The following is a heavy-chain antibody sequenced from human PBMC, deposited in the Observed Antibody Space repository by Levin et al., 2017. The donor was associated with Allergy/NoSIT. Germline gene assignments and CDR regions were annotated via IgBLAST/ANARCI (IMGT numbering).Heavy chain of an antibody. CDR2: VYWDDDK. V-gene: IGHV2-5*02. CDR1: GFSFSTTGEG. CDR3: AHRHFYDYGDPPFLH. Sequence: QTLSLTCTFSGFSFSTTGEGVGWIRQPPGKALEWLALVYWDDDKLYSPSLQNRLTITKDTSKRQVVLTMTNMDPVDTATYYCAHRHFYDYGDPPFLHWGQGTLVTVSS. D-gene: IGHD4-17*01. J-gene: IGHJ4*02.